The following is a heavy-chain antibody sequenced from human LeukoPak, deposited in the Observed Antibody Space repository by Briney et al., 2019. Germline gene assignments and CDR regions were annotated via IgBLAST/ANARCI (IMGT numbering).Heavy chain of an antibody. J-gene: IGHJ3*02. D-gene: IGHD1-1*01. CDR3: ARDLFTTEAFDT. CDR2: MYSDGNT. Sequence: GGSLRLSCTTSGFTFKNYAMTWVRQAPGKGLEWVSVMYSDGNTFYAGSVKGRFTVSRDNSKNTLYLQLHRLRAEDTAVYYCARDLFTTEAFDTWGQGTMVTVSS. V-gene: IGHV3-66*01. CDR1: GFTFKNYA.